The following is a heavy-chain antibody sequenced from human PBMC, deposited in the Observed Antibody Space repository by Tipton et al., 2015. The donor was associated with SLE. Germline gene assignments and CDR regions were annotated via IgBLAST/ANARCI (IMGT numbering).Heavy chain of an antibody. D-gene: IGHD4-11*01. V-gene: IGHV4-39*07. CDR3: ARHGYSDYGIDY. J-gene: IGHJ4*02. Sequence: TLSLTCTVSGGSISSSPYFWGWIRQPPGKGPEWLGSIYYSGSTYYNPSLKSRVTISVDTSKNQFSVKLSSVTAADTAVYYCARHGYSDYGIDYWGQGTLVTVSS. CDR1: GGSISSSPYF. CDR2: IYYSGST.